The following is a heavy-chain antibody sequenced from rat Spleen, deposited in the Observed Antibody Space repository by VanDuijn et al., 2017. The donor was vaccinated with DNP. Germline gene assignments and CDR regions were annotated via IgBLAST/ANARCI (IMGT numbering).Heavy chain of an antibody. CDR2: IKSDGGRT. J-gene: IGHJ1*01. D-gene: IGHD1-11*01. Sequence: EVQLVESGGGLVQPGRSMKLSCVASGFTFSSYWMYWIRQAPGRGLEWIASIKSDGGRTYYADSVKGRFTISRYNAENTVYLQMHSLRSEDTATYYCARHYGGYSYYWYFDFWGPGTMVTVSS. V-gene: IGHV5-58*01. CDR3: ARHYGGYSYYWYFDF. CDR1: GFTFSSYW.